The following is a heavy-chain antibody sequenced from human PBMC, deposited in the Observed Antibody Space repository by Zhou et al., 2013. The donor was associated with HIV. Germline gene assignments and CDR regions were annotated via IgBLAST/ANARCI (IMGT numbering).Heavy chain of an antibody. V-gene: IGHV1-8*01. CDR2: MNPNSGNT. Sequence: QVQLVQSGAEVKKPGASLKVSCKASGYTFTNYDINWVRQATGQGLEWMGWMNPNSGNTGYAQKFQGRVTITRDTSISTAYMELSSLRSEDTAVYYCTTSEGYWYFDMWGRGTLVTVSS. CDR1: GYTFTNYD. J-gene: IGHJ2*01. CDR3: TTSEGYWYFDM.